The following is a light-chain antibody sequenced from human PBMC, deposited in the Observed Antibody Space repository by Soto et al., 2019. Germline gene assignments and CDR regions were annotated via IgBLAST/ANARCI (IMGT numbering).Light chain of an antibody. CDR3: QQYGSSTGT. J-gene: IGKJ5*01. CDR1: QSVSSSY. V-gene: IGKV3-20*01. CDR2: GAS. Sequence: IVLTQTPGTLSLSPEESSSLSCSSSQSVSSSYLAWYQQKPGQAPRLLIYGASSRATGIPDRFSGSGSGTDFTLTISRLEPEDFAVYYCQQYGSSTGTFGQGTRLEIK.